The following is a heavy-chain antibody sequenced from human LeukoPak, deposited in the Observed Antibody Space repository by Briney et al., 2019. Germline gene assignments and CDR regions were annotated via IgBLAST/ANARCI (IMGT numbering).Heavy chain of an antibody. D-gene: IGHD1-26*01. Sequence: SETLSRTCTGYNFTSSGNYWGWLGQAPGQELEWISYIYYSGSTTYGRALKSRVTISVDVYKNQFSLKLNSVTAEDTAVYYCARTRSSGTCDYWGQGTMVTVSS. CDR3: ARTRSSGTCDY. V-gene: IGHV4-59*01. CDR2: IYYSGST. J-gene: IGHJ4*02. CDR1: NFTSSGNY.